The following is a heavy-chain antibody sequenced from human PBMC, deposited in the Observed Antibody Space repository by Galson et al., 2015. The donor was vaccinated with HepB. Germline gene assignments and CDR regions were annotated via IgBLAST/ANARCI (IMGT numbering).Heavy chain of an antibody. J-gene: IGHJ4*02. Sequence: SLRLSCAASGFTFGDYAMSWFRQAPGKGLEWVGFIRSKAYGGTTEYAASVKGRFTISRDDSKSIAYLQMNSLKTEDTAVYYCTRETDTIFGVVTPFDYWGQGTLVTVSS. CDR1: GFTFGDYA. CDR2: IRSKAYGGTT. CDR3: TRETDTIFGVVTPFDY. V-gene: IGHV3-49*03. D-gene: IGHD3-3*01.